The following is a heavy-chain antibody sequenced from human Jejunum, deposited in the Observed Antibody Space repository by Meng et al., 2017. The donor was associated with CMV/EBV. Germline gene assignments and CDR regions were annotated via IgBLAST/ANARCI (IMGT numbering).Heavy chain of an antibody. D-gene: IGHD4-17*01. CDR2: IHPRGNT. CDR3: ARECYGDQERASDY. CDR1: GTSTINSC. J-gene: IGHJ4*02. Sequence: VQLRGAWPGRVQPSVTPSLTLTVSGTSTINSCWGRVRETAEKGLEGSGRIHPRGNTDDNPSLKGRAVMSLDTSKNQLSLKLRSVTAADTAMYYCARECYGDQERASDYWGQGTLVTVSS. V-gene: IGHV4-4*07.